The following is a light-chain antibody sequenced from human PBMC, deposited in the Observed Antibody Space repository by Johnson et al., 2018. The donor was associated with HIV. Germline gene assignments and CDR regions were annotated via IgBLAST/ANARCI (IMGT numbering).Light chain of an antibody. CDR3: GTWDNSLKAEV. CDR2: QNT. J-gene: IGLJ1*01. Sequence: QSVLTQPPSVSAAPGQMVTISCSGSSSNIGRNYVSWYQQLPVTAPKLLIYQNTFRPSWIPDRFSGSTSGASATLAITGLQPGDEADYYCGTWDNSLKAEVFGTGTKVTVL. V-gene: IGLV1-51*02. CDR1: SSNIGRNY.